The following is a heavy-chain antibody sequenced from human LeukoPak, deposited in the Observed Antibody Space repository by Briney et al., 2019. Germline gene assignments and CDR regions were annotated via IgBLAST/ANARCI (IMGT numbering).Heavy chain of an antibody. CDR1: GGSISSYY. V-gene: IGHV4-59*08. D-gene: IGHD3-22*01. Sequence: PSETLSLTCTVSGGSISSYYWSWIRQPPGKGLEWIGYIYYSGSTNYHPSLKSRVTISVDTSKNQFSLKLSSVTAADTAVYYCARLAYGYYDSSGYFGYYYYGMDVWGQGTTVTVSS. CDR3: ARLAYGYYDSSGYFGYYYYGMDV. J-gene: IGHJ6*02. CDR2: IYYSGST.